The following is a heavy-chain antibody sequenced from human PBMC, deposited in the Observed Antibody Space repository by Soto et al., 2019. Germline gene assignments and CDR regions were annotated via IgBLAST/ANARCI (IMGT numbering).Heavy chain of an antibody. V-gene: IGHV4-38-2*01. J-gene: IGHJ3*02. CDR2: IYHSGST. CDR3: ARVARWAFDI. CDR1: GYSISSGYF. Sequence: SETLSLTCDVSGYSISSGYFWGWIRQPPGKGLEWIGNIYHSGSTYYNPSLKSRLTISVDKSKNQFSLKLSSVTATDTAVYYCARVARWAFDIWGQGTMVTV. D-gene: IGHD2-15*01.